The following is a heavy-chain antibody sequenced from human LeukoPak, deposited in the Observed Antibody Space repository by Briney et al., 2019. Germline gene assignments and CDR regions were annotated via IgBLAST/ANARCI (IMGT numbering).Heavy chain of an antibody. J-gene: IGHJ4*02. Sequence: EASVKVSCKASGYTFTSYGISWVRQAPGQGLEWMGWISAYNGNTNYAQKLQGRVTMTTDTSTSTAYMELRSLRSDDTAVYYCARVPNLNYDSWSGYPPYFDYWGQGTLVTVSS. V-gene: IGHV1-18*01. CDR1: GYTFTSYG. D-gene: IGHD3-3*01. CDR2: ISAYNGNT. CDR3: ARVPNLNYDSWSGYPPYFDY.